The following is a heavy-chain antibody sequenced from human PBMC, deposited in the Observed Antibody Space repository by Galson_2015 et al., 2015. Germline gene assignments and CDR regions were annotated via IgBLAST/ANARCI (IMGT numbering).Heavy chain of an antibody. CDR2: ISSTTTYI. Sequence: ASSISSTTTYIYYADSVKGRFTISRDNAKNSLYLQMNSLGAEDTAVYYCARQILDYDFWSGYYPTNFDYWGQGTLVTVSS. CDR3: ARQILDYDFWSGYYPTNFDY. V-gene: IGHV3-21*01. D-gene: IGHD3-3*01. J-gene: IGHJ4*02.